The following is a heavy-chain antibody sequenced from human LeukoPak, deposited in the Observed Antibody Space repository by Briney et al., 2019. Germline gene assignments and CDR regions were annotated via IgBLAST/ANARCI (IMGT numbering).Heavy chain of an antibody. Sequence: GGSLRLSCAASGFTFSSYRMYWVRQAPGKGLVWVSRINSDGSSTTYADSVKGRFTISRDNAKNTLYLEMNSLRAEDTAVYYCARVSYNNDAFDIWGQGTMVTVSS. V-gene: IGHV3-74*01. CDR2: INSDGSST. CDR3: ARVSYNNDAFDI. CDR1: GFTFSSYR. J-gene: IGHJ3*02. D-gene: IGHD5-24*01.